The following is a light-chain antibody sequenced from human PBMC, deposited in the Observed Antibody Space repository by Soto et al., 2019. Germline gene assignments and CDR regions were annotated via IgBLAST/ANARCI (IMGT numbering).Light chain of an antibody. CDR2: SNN. CDR3: AAWDDSLNGYV. V-gene: IGLV1-44*01. J-gene: IGLJ1*01. Sequence: QSVLTQPPSASGTPGQRVSISCSGSSSNIGSNTVNWYQQLPGTAPKLLIYSNNQRPSGVPDRFSGSKSVTSASLAISGLQSEDEADYYCAAWDDSLNGYVFGTATKVTVL. CDR1: SSNIGSNT.